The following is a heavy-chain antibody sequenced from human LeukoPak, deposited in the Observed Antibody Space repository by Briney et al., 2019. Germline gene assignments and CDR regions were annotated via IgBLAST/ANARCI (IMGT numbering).Heavy chain of an antibody. CDR3: AAYCTNGVCPTSVDY. D-gene: IGHD2-8*01. J-gene: IGHJ4*02. V-gene: IGHV1-69*05. Sequence: ASVKVSCKAAGGTFSSYAISWVRQAPGQGLEWMGRIIPIFGTANYAQKFQGRVTITTDESTSTAYMELSSLRSEDTAVYYCAAYCTNGVCPTSVDYWGQGTLVTVSS. CDR2: IIPIFGTA. CDR1: GGTFSSYA.